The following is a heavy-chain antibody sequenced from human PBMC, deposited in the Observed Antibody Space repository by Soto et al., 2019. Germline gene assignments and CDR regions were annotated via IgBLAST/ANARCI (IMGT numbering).Heavy chain of an antibody. D-gene: IGHD2-8*02. V-gene: IGHV5-51*01. J-gene: IGHJ4*02. CDR1: GYRFTSHW. CDR3: ARSWSDGPQDY. CDR2: IYPGDSDT. Sequence: NGSGYRFTSHWIVWVRQMPGKGLEWMGIIYPGDSDTRYSPSFQGHVTISADNSISTAYLQWSSLKASDTAMYYCARSWSDGPQDYWVQGTLVTVSS.